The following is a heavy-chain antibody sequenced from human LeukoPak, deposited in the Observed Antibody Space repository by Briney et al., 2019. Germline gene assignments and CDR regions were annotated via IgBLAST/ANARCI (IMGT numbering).Heavy chain of an antibody. CDR1: GGSISSGGYY. CDR3: ARDSYDSSGYCYFDY. Sequence: SSESLSLTCTVSGGSISSGGYYWSWIRQPPGKGLEWIGYIYHSGSTYYNPSLKSRGTISVDRSKNQFSLKLSSVTAADTAVYYCARDSYDSSGYCYFDYWGQGTLVTVSS. J-gene: IGHJ4*02. CDR2: IYHSGST. D-gene: IGHD3-22*01. V-gene: IGHV4-30-2*01.